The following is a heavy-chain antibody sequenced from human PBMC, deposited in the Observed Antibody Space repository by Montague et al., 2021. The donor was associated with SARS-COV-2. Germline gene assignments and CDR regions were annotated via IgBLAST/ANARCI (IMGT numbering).Heavy chain of an antibody. CDR1: GFTFSNNA. Sequence: SLRLSCAASGFTFSNNAMHWVRQAPGKGLEWVSFITGSSGTIYYADSVKGRFTISRDNGKNSLYLQMNSLRDEDTALYYCARVRGPTLATSFVDVWGQGTTGTVSS. CDR3: ARVRGPTLATSFVDV. V-gene: IGHV3-48*02. CDR2: ITGSSGTI. J-gene: IGHJ6*02. D-gene: IGHD5-12*01.